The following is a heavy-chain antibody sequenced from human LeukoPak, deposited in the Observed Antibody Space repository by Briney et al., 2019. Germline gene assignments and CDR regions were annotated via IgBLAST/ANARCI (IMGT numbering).Heavy chain of an antibody. J-gene: IGHJ4*02. CDR3: ATGDCGGDCYSSYFDY. D-gene: IGHD2-21*02. CDR1: GFTFSSYG. V-gene: IGHV3-30*02. Sequence: PGGSLRLSCAASGFTFSSYGMHWVRQAPGKGLEWVAFIRYDGSNKYYADSVKGRFTISRDNSNSMLYLHMNSLRDEDTAVYYCATGDCGGDCYSSYFDYWGQGTLVTVSS. CDR2: IRYDGSNK.